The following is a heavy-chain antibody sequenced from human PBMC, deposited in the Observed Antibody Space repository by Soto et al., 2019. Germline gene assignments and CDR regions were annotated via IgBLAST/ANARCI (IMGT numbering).Heavy chain of an antibody. CDR3: TNNFV. D-gene: IGHD2-15*01. CDR1: GFAFNDSA. Sequence: DVQVVQSGGGLVQPGGSLKLSCAASGFAFNDSAMHWVRQASGKGLEWVARVRSKTNNYATAYPVSVRGRFTVSRDDSMVTTDLQMNSLKTEDTSISDCTNNFVWGQGVLCTVSS. V-gene: IGHV3-73*01. CDR2: VRSKTNNYAT. J-gene: IGHJ4*02.